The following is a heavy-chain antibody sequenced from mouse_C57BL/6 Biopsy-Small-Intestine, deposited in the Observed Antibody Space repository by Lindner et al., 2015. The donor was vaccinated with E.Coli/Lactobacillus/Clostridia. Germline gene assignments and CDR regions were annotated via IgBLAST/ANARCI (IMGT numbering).Heavy chain of an antibody. CDR1: GYTFTEYG. V-gene: IGHV1-84*02. J-gene: IGHJ3*01. D-gene: IGHD2-3*01. Sequence: SVKVSCKTSGYTFTEYGINWVRQAPGQGLEWMGWISPYNGNTNFAQKFQGRVTMTRDTSTSTVYMELSSLRSEDTALYYCARAQNMARGYDGFDIWGQGTMVTVSS. CDR3: ARAQNMARGYDGFDI. CDR2: ISPYNGNT.